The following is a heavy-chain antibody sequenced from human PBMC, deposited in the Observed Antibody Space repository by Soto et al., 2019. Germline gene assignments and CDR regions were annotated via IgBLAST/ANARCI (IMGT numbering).Heavy chain of an antibody. CDR1: GFTFSSYG. D-gene: IGHD2-2*01. CDR2: ISYDGNDK. Sequence: QVQLVESGGGVVQPGRSLRLSCVASGFTFSSYGMHWVRQAPGKGLEWVTVISYDGNDKYHADSVKGRFTISRDNSKNTLFLQMNSLRVEDTAIYCCGRDGGDRSADYFFDSWGQGTLVTVSS. CDR3: GRDGGDRSADYFFDS. J-gene: IGHJ4*02. V-gene: IGHV3-30*03.